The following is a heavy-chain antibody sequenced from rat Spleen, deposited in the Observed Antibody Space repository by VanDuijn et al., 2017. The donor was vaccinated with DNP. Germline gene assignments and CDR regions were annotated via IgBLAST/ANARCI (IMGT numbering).Heavy chain of an antibody. CDR3: TTDPSYYSSPFAY. CDR1: GFTFSDYY. D-gene: IGHD1-2*01. J-gene: IGHJ3*01. V-gene: IGHV5-22*01. CDR2: ISYGGRTT. Sequence: EVQLVESGGGLVQPGRSMKLSCAASGFTFSDYYMAWVRQAPKKGLEWVASISYGGRTTYYGDSVKGRFTISRDNAKSTLYLQMDSLRSEDTATYYCTTDPSYYSSPFAYWGQGTLVTVSS.